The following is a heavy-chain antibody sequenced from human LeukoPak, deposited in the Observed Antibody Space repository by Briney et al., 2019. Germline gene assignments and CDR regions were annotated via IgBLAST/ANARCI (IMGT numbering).Heavy chain of an antibody. CDR1: GFTFGRYW. J-gene: IGHJ6*02. D-gene: IGHD2-8*01. V-gene: IGHV3-9*01. CDR2: ISWNSGTK. Sequence: GGSLRLSCVASGFTFGRYWMSWVRQAPGKGLEWVSGISWNSGTKGYADSVKGRFTISRDNAKNSLYLQMNSLRGEDAALYYCAVLHYYAMDVWGQGTTVTVSS. CDR3: AVLHYYAMDV.